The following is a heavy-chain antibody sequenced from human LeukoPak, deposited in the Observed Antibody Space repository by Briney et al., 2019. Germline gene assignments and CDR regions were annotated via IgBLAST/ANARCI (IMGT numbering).Heavy chain of an antibody. J-gene: IGHJ6*03. CDR1: GFTLSSYG. V-gene: IGHV3-33*06. D-gene: IGHD3-10*01. CDR2: IWYDGSNK. CDR3: AKGPELNYYYYYYMEV. Sequence: PGRSLRLSCAASGFTLSSYGMHWVRQAPGKGLEWVAVIWYDGSNKYYADSVKGRFTISRDNSKNTLYLQMNSLRAEDTAVYYCAKGPELNYYYYYYMEVWGKGTTVTVSS.